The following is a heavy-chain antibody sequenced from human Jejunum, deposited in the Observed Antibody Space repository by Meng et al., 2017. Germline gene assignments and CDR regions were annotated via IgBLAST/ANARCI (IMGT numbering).Heavy chain of an antibody. J-gene: IGHJ4*02. Sequence: QGQLQESGPGLVKPSGTLSLTCAVAGDSMTSSNWWSWVRQPPGKGLEWIGEIFHTGSTNYNPSLRSRLTISVDKSKNQFSLKLSSVTAADTAVYYCARALGTYGTFFDYWGQGTLVTVSS. CDR2: IFHTGST. CDR3: ARALGTYGTFFDY. V-gene: IGHV4-4*02. D-gene: IGHD2-8*01. CDR1: GDSMTSSNW.